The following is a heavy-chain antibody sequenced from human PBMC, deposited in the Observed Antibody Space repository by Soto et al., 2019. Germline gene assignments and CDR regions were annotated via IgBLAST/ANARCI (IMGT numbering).Heavy chain of an antibody. CDR1: GLTISSHR. CDR2: INHDGSSE. J-gene: IGHJ4*02. V-gene: IGHV3-7*03. D-gene: IGHD6-13*01. Sequence: GLPLRLSRTASGLTISSHRISWLRQAPGKGLEWVANINHDGSSEYYVDSVKGRFTISRDNAKNSLSLQMTSLRAEDTAVYYCARDLATAAFDYWGQGTLVTVSS. CDR3: ARDLATAAFDY.